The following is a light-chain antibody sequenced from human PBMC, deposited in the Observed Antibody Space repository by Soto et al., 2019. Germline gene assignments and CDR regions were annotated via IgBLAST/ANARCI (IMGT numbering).Light chain of an antibody. CDR2: DAS. V-gene: IGKV1-5*01. CDR3: QQYNSYSPT. J-gene: IGKJ1*01. CDR1: QSISSW. Sequence: DIQMTQSPSTLSASVRDRVTITCRARQSISSWLAWYQQKPGKAPKLLIYDASSLESGVPSRFSGSGSGTEFTLTISSLQPDDFATYYCQQYNSYSPTFGQGTKVDIK.